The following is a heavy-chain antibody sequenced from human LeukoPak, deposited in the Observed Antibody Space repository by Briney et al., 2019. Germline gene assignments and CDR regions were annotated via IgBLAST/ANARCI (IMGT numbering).Heavy chain of an antibody. V-gene: IGHV3-20*04. D-gene: IGHD3-10*01. Sequence: PGXSLRLSCAASGFTFDDYGMSWVRQAPGKGLEWVSGINWNGGSTVYADSVKGRFTISRDNAKNSLYLQMNSLRAEDTALYYCARGDYYGSGNSGGDYWGQGTLVTVSS. J-gene: IGHJ4*02. CDR1: GFTFDDYG. CDR3: ARGDYYGSGNSGGDY. CDR2: INWNGGST.